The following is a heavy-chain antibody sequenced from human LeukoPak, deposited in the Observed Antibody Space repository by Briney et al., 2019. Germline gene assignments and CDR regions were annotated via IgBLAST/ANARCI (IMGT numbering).Heavy chain of an antibody. CDR2: ISGSGGST. CDR1: GFTFSSYA. D-gene: IGHD2-21*02. J-gene: IGHJ3*02. CDR3: AKGDPAYCGADCYPPRRAFDI. V-gene: IGHV3-23*01. Sequence: GGSLRLSCAASGFTFSSYAMSWVRQAPGKGLEWVSAISGSGGSTYYADSVKGRFTISRDNSKNTLYLQMNSLRAEDTAVYYCAKGDPAYCGADCYPPRRAFDIWGQGTMVTVSS.